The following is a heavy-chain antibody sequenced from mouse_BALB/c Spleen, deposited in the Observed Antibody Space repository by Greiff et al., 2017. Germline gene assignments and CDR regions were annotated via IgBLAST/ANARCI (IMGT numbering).Heavy chain of an antibody. Sequence: EVQVVESGGGLVKPGGSLKLSCAASGFTFSDYYMYWVRQTPEKRLEWVATISDGGSYTYYPDSVKGRFTISRDNAKNNLYLQMSSLKSEDTAMYYCARDRGGGPAWFAYWGQGTLVTVSA. V-gene: IGHV5-4*02. CDR1: GFTFSDYY. CDR3: ARDRGGGPAWFAY. D-gene: IGHD3-3*01. J-gene: IGHJ3*01. CDR2: ISDGGSYT.